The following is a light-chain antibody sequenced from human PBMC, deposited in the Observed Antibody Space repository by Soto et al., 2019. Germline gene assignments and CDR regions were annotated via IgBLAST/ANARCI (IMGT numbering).Light chain of an antibody. CDR1: QSIRKY. Sequence: DIQMTQSPSSLSASVGDRVIITCRASQSIRKYLNWYQQKPGKAPTLLIYAASSLQSGVPSRFSGSGSGTEFTLTISSLQPEDFAAYYCLQHNSYPPTFGQGTKVDIK. J-gene: IGKJ1*01. CDR3: LQHNSYPPT. CDR2: AAS. V-gene: IGKV1-17*01.